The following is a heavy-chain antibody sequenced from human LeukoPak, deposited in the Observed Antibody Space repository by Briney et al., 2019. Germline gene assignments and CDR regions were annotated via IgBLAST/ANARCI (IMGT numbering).Heavy chain of an antibody. CDR3: ARDSYDFWSGYYIDY. J-gene: IGHJ4*02. V-gene: IGHV3-7*01. CDR2: IKQDGSEK. CDR1: GFTFSSYW. Sequence: GGSLRLSCAASGFTFSSYWMSWVRQAPGKGLEWVASIKQDGSEKYYVDSVKGRFTISRDNAKNSLYLQMNSLRAKDTAVYYCARDSYDFWSGYYIDYWGQGTLVTVSS. D-gene: IGHD3-3*01.